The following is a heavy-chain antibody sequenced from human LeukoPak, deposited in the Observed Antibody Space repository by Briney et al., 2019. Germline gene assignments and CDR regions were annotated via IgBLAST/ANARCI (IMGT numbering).Heavy chain of an antibody. V-gene: IGHV1-69*04. Sequence: ASVKVSCKASGYTFTSYDISWVRQAPGQGLEWMGRIIPILGIANYAQKFQGRVTITADKSTSTAYMELSSLRSEDTAVYYCARDRGDGYNYSPFDYWGQGTLVTVSS. D-gene: IGHD5-24*01. CDR2: IIPILGIA. CDR3: ARDRGDGYNYSPFDY. CDR1: GYTFTSYD. J-gene: IGHJ4*02.